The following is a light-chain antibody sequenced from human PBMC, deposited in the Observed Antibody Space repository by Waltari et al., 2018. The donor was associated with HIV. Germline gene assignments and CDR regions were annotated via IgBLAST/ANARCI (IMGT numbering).Light chain of an antibody. CDR2: DDS. Sequence: SYVLTQPPSVSVAPGQTARITCGGNNIGSKSVHWYQQKPGQAPVLVVYDDSDRPSGNPERFAGSNAGNTATLTISRVEAGDEADYYCQVWDSSSEDVVFGGGTKLTVL. J-gene: IGLJ2*01. V-gene: IGLV3-21*02. CDR3: QVWDSSSEDVV. CDR1: NIGSKS.